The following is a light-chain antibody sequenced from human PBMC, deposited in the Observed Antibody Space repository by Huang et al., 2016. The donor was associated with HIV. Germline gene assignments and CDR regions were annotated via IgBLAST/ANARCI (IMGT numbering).Light chain of an antibody. Sequence: EIVLTQSPGTLSLSTGESATLSCRASQSVSSSSLAWYQHKRGQAPRRLIYGASSRATCISDRFIGSGSGTDFTLTISGLEPEDFALYFCQQYGKSPYTFGQGTKLEIK. CDR3: QQYGKSPYT. V-gene: IGKV3-20*01. J-gene: IGKJ2*01. CDR1: QSVSSSS. CDR2: GAS.